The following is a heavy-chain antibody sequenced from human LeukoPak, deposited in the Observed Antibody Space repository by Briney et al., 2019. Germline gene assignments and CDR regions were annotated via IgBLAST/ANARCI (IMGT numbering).Heavy chain of an antibody. CDR3: ARDLVTVTKGCYI. CDR1: DDSFSSHY. J-gene: IGHJ3*02. D-gene: IGHD4-17*01. V-gene: IGHV4-59*11. CDR2: ISYIGST. Sequence: MPSETLSLTCAVSDDSFSSHYWTWIRQPPGKGLEWIGYISYIGSTNYNPSLKSRVTISIDTSKNQLSLKLTSVTAADTAVYYCARDLVTVTKGCYIWGQGTMVSVSS.